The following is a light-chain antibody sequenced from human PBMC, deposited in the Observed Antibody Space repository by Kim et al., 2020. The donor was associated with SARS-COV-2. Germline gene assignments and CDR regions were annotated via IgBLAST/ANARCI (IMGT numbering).Light chain of an antibody. CDR1: NLGGKR. Sequence: APGRTARINCGGTNLGGKRVNWYQQRPGQAPGLVIYYDAYRPSGIPERFSGSNSGNTATLTISGVEAGDEADYYCQVWDTSTEHILFGGGTQLTVL. V-gene: IGLV3-21*04. J-gene: IGLJ2*01. CDR2: YDA. CDR3: QVWDTSTEHIL.